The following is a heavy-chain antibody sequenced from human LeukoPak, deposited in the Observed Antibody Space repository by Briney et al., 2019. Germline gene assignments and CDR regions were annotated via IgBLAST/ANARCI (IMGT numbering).Heavy chain of an antibody. D-gene: IGHD5-24*01. Sequence: GGSLRLTCAASGFTVGYNFMTWVRQAPGKGLEWVSIIYSSGSTYYADSLKGRFTISRDNSKNTLYLQMNSLRAEDTAVYYCAKVGDGYKSRDYYFDYWGQGTLVTVSS. CDR3: AKVGDGYKSRDYYFDY. CDR2: IYSSGST. CDR1: GFTVGYNF. J-gene: IGHJ4*02. V-gene: IGHV3-66*01.